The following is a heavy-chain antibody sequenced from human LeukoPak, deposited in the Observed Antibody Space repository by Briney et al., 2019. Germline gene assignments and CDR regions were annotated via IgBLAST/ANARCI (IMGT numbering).Heavy chain of an antibody. Sequence: GGSLRLSCAASGFTFSSYGMHWVRQAPGKGLEWVAVISYDGSNKYYADSVKGRFTISRDNARNSLYLQMNSLRAEDTAVYFCARGGLSIMGYWGQGTLVTVSS. J-gene: IGHJ4*02. V-gene: IGHV3-30*03. CDR2: ISYDGSNK. CDR1: GFTFSSYG. D-gene: IGHD2/OR15-2a*01. CDR3: ARGGLSIMGY.